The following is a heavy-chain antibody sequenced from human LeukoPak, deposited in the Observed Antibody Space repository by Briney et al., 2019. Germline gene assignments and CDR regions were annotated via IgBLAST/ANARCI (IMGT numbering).Heavy chain of an antibody. CDR1: GFTFSSYG. Sequence: PGGSLRLSCAASGFTFSSYGMHWVRQAPGKGLEWVAVISYDGSNKYYADSVKGRFTISRDNSKNTLYLQMNSLRAEDTAVYYCASANFWSGYSFDYWGQGTLVTVSS. J-gene: IGHJ4*02. V-gene: IGHV3-30*03. D-gene: IGHD3-3*01. CDR2: ISYDGSNK. CDR3: ASANFWSGYSFDY.